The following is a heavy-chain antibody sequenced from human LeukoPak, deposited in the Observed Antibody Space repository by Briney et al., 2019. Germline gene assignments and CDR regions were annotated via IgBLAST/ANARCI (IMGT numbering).Heavy chain of an antibody. Sequence: GASVKVSCKASGYTFTGHYMHWVRQAPGQGLGWMGRINPNSGGTNYAQKFQGRVTMTRDTSINTAYMELSRLRSDDTAAYYCAREIAAAVAFDYWGQGTLVTVSS. J-gene: IGHJ4*02. CDR1: GYTFTGHY. CDR2: INPNSGGT. D-gene: IGHD6-13*01. CDR3: AREIAAAVAFDY. V-gene: IGHV1-2*06.